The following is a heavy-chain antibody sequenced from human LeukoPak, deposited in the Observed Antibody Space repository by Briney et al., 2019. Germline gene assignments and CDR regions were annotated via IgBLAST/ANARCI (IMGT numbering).Heavy chain of an antibody. CDR2: GDYGGGT. J-gene: IGHJ4*02. CDR1: GDSFSSVKDY. V-gene: IGHV4-39*07. D-gene: IGHD6-19*01. CDR3: ARERGEEYSSGWYKRNFFDN. Sequence: PSETLSLTCTVSGDSFSSVKDYWAWIRQPPGKGLEWIASGDYGGGTYYNPSLESRVTISADMSKNQFSLKLSSVTAADTAIYYCARERGEEYSSGWYKRNFFDNWGQGTRVTVSS.